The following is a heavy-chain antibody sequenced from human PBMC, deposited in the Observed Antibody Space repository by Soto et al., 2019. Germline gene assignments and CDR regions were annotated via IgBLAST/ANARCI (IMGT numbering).Heavy chain of an antibody. J-gene: IGHJ4*02. Sequence: QVQLVESGGGVVQPGRSLRLSCAASGFTFSSYGMHWVRQAPGKGLEWVAVISYDGSNKYYADSVKGRFTISRDNSKNTLYLQMTSLRAEDTAVYYCAKDLWPYGDHSSSDYWGQGPVVTVSS. CDR3: AKDLWPYGDHSSSDY. V-gene: IGHV3-30*18. CDR2: ISYDGSNK. CDR1: GFTFSSYG. D-gene: IGHD4-17*01.